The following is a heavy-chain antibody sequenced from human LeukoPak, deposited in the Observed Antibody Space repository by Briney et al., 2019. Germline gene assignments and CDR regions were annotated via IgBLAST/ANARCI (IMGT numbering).Heavy chain of an antibody. J-gene: IGHJ4*02. D-gene: IGHD5-24*01. CDR3: GRVDMATTKDY. CDR1: GYTFTSYY. V-gene: IGHV1-46*01. Sequence: ASVKVSCKASGYTFTSYYVHWVRQAPGQGLEWMGIINPSAGSTSYAQKFQGRVTMTRDTSTSTVYMEPSSLRSEDTAVYYCGRVDMATTKDYWGQGTLVTVSS. CDR2: INPSAGST.